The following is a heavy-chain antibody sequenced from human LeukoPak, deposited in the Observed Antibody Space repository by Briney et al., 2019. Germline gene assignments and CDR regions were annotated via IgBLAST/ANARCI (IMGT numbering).Heavy chain of an antibody. J-gene: IGHJ4*02. Sequence: ASVKVSCKASGYTFTSYDINWVRQATGQGLEWMGWMIPNSGNTGYAQKFQGRVTITRNTSISTAYMELSSLRSEDTAVYYCARSIAADGPAGDWGQGTLVTVSS. CDR3: ARSIAADGPAGD. V-gene: IGHV1-8*03. CDR1: GYTFTSYD. D-gene: IGHD6-6*01. CDR2: MIPNSGNT.